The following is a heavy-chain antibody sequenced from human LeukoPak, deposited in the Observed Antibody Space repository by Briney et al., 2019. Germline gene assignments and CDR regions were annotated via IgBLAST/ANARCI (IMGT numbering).Heavy chain of an antibody. D-gene: IGHD5-18*01. V-gene: IGHV3-30*02. CDR1: AFSFSAYG. J-gene: IGHJ4*02. Sequence: GGSLRLSCAASAFSFSAYGMHWVRQTPGKGLEWVAFIRFNGVDKYYADSVKGRFTISRDNSKNTLYLQMNSLRAEDTAVYYCARGGTAMEIDYWGQGTLVTVSS. CDR3: ARGGTAMEIDY. CDR2: IRFNGVDK.